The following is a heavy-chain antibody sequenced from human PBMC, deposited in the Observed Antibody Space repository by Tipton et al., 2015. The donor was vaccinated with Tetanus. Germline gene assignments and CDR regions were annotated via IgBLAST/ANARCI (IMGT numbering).Heavy chain of an antibody. V-gene: IGHV4-39*01. CDR2: IYYSGST. CDR3: ARRRITMVRGVIITTYYFDY. Sequence: TLSLTCTVSGGSISSSSYYWGWIRQPPGKGLEWIGSIYYSGSTYYNPSLKSRVTISVDTSKNQFSLKLSSVTAADTAVYYCARRRITMVRGVIITTYYFDYWGQGTLVTVSS. D-gene: IGHD3-10*01. CDR1: GGSISSSSYY. J-gene: IGHJ4*02.